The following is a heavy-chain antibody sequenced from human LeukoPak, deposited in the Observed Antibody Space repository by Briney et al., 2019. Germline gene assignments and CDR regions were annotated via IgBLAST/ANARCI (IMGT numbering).Heavy chain of an antibody. V-gene: IGHV3-9*03. D-gene: IGHD6-25*01. J-gene: IGHJ6*03. CDR1: GFTFDDYA. CDR3: AKDRGAHYYYYMDV. Sequence: SLRLSCAASGFTFDDYAMHWVRQAPGKGLEWVSGISWNSGSIGYADSVKGRFTISRDNAKNSLYLQMNSLRAEDMALYYCAKDRGAHYYYYMDVWGKGTTVTVSS. CDR2: ISWNSGSI.